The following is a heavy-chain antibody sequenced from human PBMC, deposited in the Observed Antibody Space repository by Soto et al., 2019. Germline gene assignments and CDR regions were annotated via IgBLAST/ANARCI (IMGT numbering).Heavy chain of an antibody. J-gene: IGHJ4*02. CDR2: ISSNGGST. CDR1: GFTFSSYA. Sequence: EVQLVESGGGLVQPGRSLRLSCAASGFTFSSYAMHWVRQAPGKGLEYVSAISSNGGSTHYANSVKGRFSISRDNSKNTLYLQMGSLRAEDMAVYYCARLNPIAAAFDYWGQGTLVTVSS. CDR3: ARLNPIAAAFDY. V-gene: IGHV3-64*01. D-gene: IGHD6-13*01.